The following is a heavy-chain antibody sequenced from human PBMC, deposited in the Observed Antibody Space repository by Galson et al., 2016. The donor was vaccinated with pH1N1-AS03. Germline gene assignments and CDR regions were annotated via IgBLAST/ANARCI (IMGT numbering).Heavy chain of an antibody. CDR3: ARGSYSSGWYRGRNAFDI. Sequence: ETLSLTCAVYGGSFNNYHWNWIRQSPGKGLEWVGEINHSGSTDYNPSLKSRVTISVDPSKNQISLNLNSVTAADTAVYYCARGSYSSGWYRGRNAFDIWGQGTMVTVS. CDR1: GGSFNNYH. V-gene: IGHV4-34*01. J-gene: IGHJ3*02. D-gene: IGHD6-19*01. CDR2: INHSGST.